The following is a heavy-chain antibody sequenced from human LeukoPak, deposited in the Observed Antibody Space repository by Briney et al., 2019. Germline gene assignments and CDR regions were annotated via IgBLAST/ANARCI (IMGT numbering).Heavy chain of an antibody. CDR2: IYSGGST. CDR1: GLTVSKNY. CDR3: ARVGGH. D-gene: IGHD3-10*01. Sequence: GGSLRLSCAASGLTVSKNYMSWVRQAPGKGLESVSVIYSGGSTYYADSVGGRFTISRDNSKNTLYLQMNSLRVEDTAVYYCARVGGHWGQGTLVTVSS. J-gene: IGHJ4*02. V-gene: IGHV3-53*01.